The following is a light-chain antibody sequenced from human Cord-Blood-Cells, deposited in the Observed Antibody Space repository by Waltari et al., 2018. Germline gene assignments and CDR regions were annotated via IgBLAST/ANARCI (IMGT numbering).Light chain of an antibody. CDR2: GAS. Sequence: EIVLTQSPGTLSLPPGERATLSCRASQSVSSSYLAWYQQKPGQAPRLLIYGASSRATGIPDRFSGSGAGTDFTLTISRLEPEGFAVYYCQQYGSSPLYTFGQGTKLEIK. V-gene: IGKV3-20*01. J-gene: IGKJ2*01. CDR3: QQYGSSPLYT. CDR1: QSVSSSY.